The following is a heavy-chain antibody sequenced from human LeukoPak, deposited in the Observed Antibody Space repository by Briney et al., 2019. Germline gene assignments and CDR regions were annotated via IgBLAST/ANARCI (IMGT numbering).Heavy chain of an antibody. CDR2: IYYSGST. CDR1: GGSISSYY. CDR3: ARLRSGSTPPPPYYYYGLDV. J-gene: IGHJ6*02. Sequence: SETLSLTCTVSGGSISSYYWSWIRQPPGKGLEWIGYIYYSGSTNYNPSLRSRVTISVDTSKKQFSLRLTSVTAADTAVYYCARLRSGSTPPPPYYYYGLDVWGQGTTVTVSS. V-gene: IGHV4-59*01. D-gene: IGHD1-26*01.